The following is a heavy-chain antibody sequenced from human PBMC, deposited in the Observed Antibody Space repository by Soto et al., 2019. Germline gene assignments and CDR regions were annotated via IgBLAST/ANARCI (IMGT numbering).Heavy chain of an antibody. CDR3: ARDPDGAGSFCYYNNGRSA. CDR2: IYPRGTK. CDR1: GGSINRYY. Sequence: TSETLSLPCTVSGGSINRYYWSWIRQPAWNGLQWIRRIYPRGTKNYTPALTGPVTMLVDTSKDHLALERSAVSAADTSVYYCARDPDGAGSFCYYNNGRSARGQETTCSVAS. J-gene: IGHJ6*01. V-gene: IGHV4-4*07. D-gene: IGHD4-4*01.